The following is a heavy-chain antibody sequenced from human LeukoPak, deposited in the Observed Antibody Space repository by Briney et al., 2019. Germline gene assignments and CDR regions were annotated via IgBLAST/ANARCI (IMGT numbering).Heavy chain of an antibody. Sequence: PSQTLSLTCAVSGGSISSGGYSWSWIRQPPGKGLEWIGYIYHSGSTYYNPSLKSRVTISVDRSKNQFSLKLSSVTAADTAVYYCARDHGYDSPLYFDYWGQGALVTVSS. V-gene: IGHV4-30-2*01. D-gene: IGHD5-12*01. CDR2: IYHSGST. CDR3: ARDHGYDSPLYFDY. CDR1: GGSISSGGYS. J-gene: IGHJ4*02.